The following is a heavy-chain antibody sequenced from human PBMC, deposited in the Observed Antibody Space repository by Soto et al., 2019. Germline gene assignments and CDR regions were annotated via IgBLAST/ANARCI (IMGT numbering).Heavy chain of an antibody. CDR2: IYYSGST. D-gene: IGHD3-9*01. CDR1: GGSISSGDYY. J-gene: IGHJ4*02. CDR3: ARAKVLRYFDWSAELNYYFDY. V-gene: IGHV4-30-4*01. Sequence: KPSETLSLTCTVSGGSISSGDYYWSWIRQPPGKGLEWIGYIYYSGSTYYNPFLKRRVTISVNTYNNQFSLKLSSVTAADTAVYYCARAKVLRYFDWSAELNYYFDYWGQGTLVTVSS.